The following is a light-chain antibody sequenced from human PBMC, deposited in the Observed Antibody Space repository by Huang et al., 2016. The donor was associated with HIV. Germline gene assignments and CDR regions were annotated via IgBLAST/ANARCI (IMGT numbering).Light chain of an antibody. CDR3: HQYNNWLLS. V-gene: IGKV3-15*01. Sequence: EIVMTQSPATLSVSPGERVTLSCRANRSVSTNLAWYQQRPGLAPRLLIYGSSTRAPGIPARFSGSGSGTDFSLTISSLQSVDFALYYCHQYNNWLLSFGGGTRVDI. J-gene: IGKJ4*01. CDR2: GSS. CDR1: RSVSTN.